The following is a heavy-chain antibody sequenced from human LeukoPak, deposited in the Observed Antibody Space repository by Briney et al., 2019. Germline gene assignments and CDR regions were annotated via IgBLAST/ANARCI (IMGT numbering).Heavy chain of an antibody. CDR1: GFTVSSNY. V-gene: IGHV3-66*01. Sequence: GGSLRLSCAASGFTVSSNYMSWVRQAPGKGLEWVSVIYSGGSTYYADSVKGRFTISRDNSKNTLYLQMNSLRAEDTAVYYCARDLEDYYGSGSYYMDVWGKGTTVTISS. CDR3: ARDLEDYYGSGSYYMDV. CDR2: IYSGGST. D-gene: IGHD3-10*01. J-gene: IGHJ6*03.